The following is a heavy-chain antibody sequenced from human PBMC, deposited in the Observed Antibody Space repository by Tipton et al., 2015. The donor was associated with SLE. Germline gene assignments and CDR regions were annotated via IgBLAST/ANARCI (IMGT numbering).Heavy chain of an antibody. CDR3: ARGYFGSGTLGNAFDL. D-gene: IGHD3-10*01. CDR1: GGTFTYYG. V-gene: IGHV1-69*05. CDR2: ITLSGTA. Sequence: QSGAEVKKPGSSVKVSCKASGGTFTYYGIGWVRQAPGQGLEWVGGITLSGTANYAQKFQGRVTIITDESKTTTFMDLNSLKSEDTAVYYCARGYFGSGTLGNAFDLWGQGTLVTVSS. J-gene: IGHJ4*02.